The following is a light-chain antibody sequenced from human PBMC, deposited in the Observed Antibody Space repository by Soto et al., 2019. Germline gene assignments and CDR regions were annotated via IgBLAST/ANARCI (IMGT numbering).Light chain of an antibody. CDR2: EVV. Sequence: QAALTQPPSAQGSPGQPAIISCTGIKNDIGVYDFVSWYQHHPGKAPRLISYEVVQRPSGVPDRFSGSKSGNTASLTVSGLQAADEADYFCKSYAGSNTYVFGSGTKV. J-gene: IGLJ1*01. CDR3: KSYAGSNTYV. CDR1: KNDIGVYDF. V-gene: IGLV2-8*01.